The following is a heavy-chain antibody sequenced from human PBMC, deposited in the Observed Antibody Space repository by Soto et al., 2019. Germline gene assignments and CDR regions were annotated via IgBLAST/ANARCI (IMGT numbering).Heavy chain of an antibody. D-gene: IGHD6-13*01. CDR3: ARDLRAAGRPGMDV. V-gene: IGHV1-69*01. J-gene: IGHJ6*02. CDR2: IIPIVGTG. Sequence: QVQLVQSGAEVKKPGSSVKVSCKASGGTFSSYAISWVRQAPGQGLEWMGGIIPIVGTGNYAQNFQGRVTISADESTSTAYMELSSLKSDDKAMYYCARDLRAAGRPGMDVWGQGTPVTVSS. CDR1: GGTFSSYA.